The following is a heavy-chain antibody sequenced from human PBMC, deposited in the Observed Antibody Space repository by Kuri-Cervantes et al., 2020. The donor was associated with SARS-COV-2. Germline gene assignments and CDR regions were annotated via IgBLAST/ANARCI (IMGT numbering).Heavy chain of an antibody. CDR1: GGTFSSYA. J-gene: IGHJ5*02. V-gene: IGHV1-69*13. CDR2: IIPIFGTA. CDR3: ASSSGSYKKFDH. D-gene: IGHD1-26*01. Sequence: SVKVSCKASGGTFSSYAISWVRQAPGQGLEWMGGIIPIFGTANYAQKFQGRVTITADESTSTAYMELSSLRSEGTAVYYCASSSGSYKKFDHWGQGTLVTVSS.